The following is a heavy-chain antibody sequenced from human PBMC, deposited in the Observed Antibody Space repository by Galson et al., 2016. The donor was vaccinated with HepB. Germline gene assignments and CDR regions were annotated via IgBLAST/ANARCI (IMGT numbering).Heavy chain of an antibody. V-gene: IGHV3-23*01. D-gene: IGHD2-2*01. Sequence: SLRLSCAASGFTFSNYAMSWVRQAPGKGLEWVSAIGGSGGSTLYADSVKGRFTISRDNSKDTVHLQMNSLRAEDTAIYYCARARGSTTSCYGYWGQGTLVTVSS. CDR1: GFTFSNYA. CDR2: IGGSGGST. CDR3: ARARGSTTSCYGY. J-gene: IGHJ4*02.